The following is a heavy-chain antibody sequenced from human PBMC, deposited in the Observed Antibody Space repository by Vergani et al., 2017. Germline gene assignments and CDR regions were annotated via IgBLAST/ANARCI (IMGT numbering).Heavy chain of an antibody. Sequence: QVQLVESGGGVVQPGRSLRLSCAASGFTFSSYAMHWVRQAPGKGLEWVAVISYDGSNKYYADSVKGRFTISRDNSKNTLYPQMNSLRAEDTAVYYCARLHCSSTSCPDYWGQGTLVTVSS. CDR1: GFTFSSYA. V-gene: IGHV3-30-3*01. CDR2: ISYDGSNK. CDR3: ARLHCSSTSCPDY. D-gene: IGHD2-2*01. J-gene: IGHJ4*02.